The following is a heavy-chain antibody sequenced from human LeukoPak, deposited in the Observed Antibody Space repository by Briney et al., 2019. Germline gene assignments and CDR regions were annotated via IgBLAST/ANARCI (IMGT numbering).Heavy chain of an antibody. D-gene: IGHD3-22*01. CDR1: GGSISSYY. CDR3: AREPGFDSSGYLNWFDP. J-gene: IGHJ5*02. CDR2: ISYSGST. Sequence: SETLSLTCTVSGGSISSYYWSWIRQPPGKGLEWIACISYSGSTKYNPSFKSRVTISVDTSKNQLSLKLSSVTAADTAVYYCAREPGFDSSGYLNWFDPWAREPWSPSPQ. V-gene: IGHV4-59*01.